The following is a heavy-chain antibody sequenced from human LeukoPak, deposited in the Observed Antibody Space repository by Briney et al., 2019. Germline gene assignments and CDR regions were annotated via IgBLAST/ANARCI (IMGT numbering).Heavy chain of an antibody. CDR3: ARMVQGVIIVPYGMDV. CDR2: IYFSGST. J-gene: IGHJ6*02. Sequence: PSETLSLTCIVSGGSISRNSDYWDWIRQPPGKGLEWIGSIYFSGSTYYNPSLKSRVTISVDTSKNQFSLKLSSVTAADTAVYYCARMVQGVIIVPYGMDVWGQGTTVTVSS. D-gene: IGHD3-10*01. V-gene: IGHV4-39*07. CDR1: GGSISRNSDY.